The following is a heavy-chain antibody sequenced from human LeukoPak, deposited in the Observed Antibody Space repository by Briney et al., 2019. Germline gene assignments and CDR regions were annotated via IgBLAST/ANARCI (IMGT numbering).Heavy chain of an antibody. CDR2: IIISSSYI. D-gene: IGHD5-24*01. CDR1: GFTFSSYS. V-gene: IGHV3-21*01. CDR3: ASRDDYMPCDY. Sequence: RGSLRLSCAASGFTFSSYSMNWVRPAPGKGLGWVSSIIISSSYIYYADAAKGRFTISRDNAKNSLYLQMNSLRAEDTAVYYCASRDDYMPCDYWGQGTLVTVSS. J-gene: IGHJ4*02.